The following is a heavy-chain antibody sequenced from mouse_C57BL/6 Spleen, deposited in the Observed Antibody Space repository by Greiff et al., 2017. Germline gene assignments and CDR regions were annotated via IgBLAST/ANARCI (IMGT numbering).Heavy chain of an antibody. CDR2: IDPEDGET. CDR3: ANWGDY. CDR1: GFNIKDCY. D-gene: IGHD4-1*01. Sequence: EVQLQQSGAELVKPGASVKLSCTASGFNIKDCYMHWVKQRTEQGLAWIGRIDPEDGETKYAQKFQGKATITADTSSNTAYLQLSSLTTEDTAVYYCANWGDYWGQGTPLTVSS. J-gene: IGHJ2*01. V-gene: IGHV14-2*01.